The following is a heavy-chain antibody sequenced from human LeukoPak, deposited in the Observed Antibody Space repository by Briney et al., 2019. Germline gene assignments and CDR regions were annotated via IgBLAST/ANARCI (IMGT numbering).Heavy chain of an antibody. V-gene: IGHV4-59*01. J-gene: IGHJ3*02. D-gene: IGHD3-22*01. Sequence: PSETLSLTCTVSGGSISSSYWSWIRQPPGKGLEWIGYIHYSGNENYTPTLRNRLTMSVDTSKNQFSLKLSPVTAADTAVYYCVRGYYDSSGSSNTFDIWGQGTMVTVSS. CDR1: GGSISSSY. CDR3: VRGYYDSSGSSNTFDI. CDR2: IHYSGNE.